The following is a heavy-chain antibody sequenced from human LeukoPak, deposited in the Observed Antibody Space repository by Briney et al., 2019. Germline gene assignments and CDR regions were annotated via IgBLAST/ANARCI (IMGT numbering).Heavy chain of an antibody. J-gene: IGHJ6*02. CDR3: ANVGSSSWSLGYYYGMDV. Sequence: GGSLRLSCAASGFTFNSYAMSWVCQAPGKGLEWVSAISGSGGSTYYADSVKGRFPISRDNSKNTLYLQMNSLRAEDTAVYYCANVGSSSWSLGYYYGMDVWGQGTTVTVSS. D-gene: IGHD6-13*01. V-gene: IGHV3-23*01. CDR1: GFTFNSYA. CDR2: ISGSGGST.